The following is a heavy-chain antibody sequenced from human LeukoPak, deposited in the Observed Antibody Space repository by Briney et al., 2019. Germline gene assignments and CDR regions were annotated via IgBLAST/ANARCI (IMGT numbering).Heavy chain of an antibody. Sequence: PGGSLRLSCAASGFTFSSYAMSWVPQAPGKGLEWVAVISYDGSNKYYADSVKGRFTISRDNSKNTLYLQMNSLRAEDTAVYYCAREYSSSWYFDYWGQGTLVTVSS. D-gene: IGHD6-13*01. CDR1: GFTFSSYA. CDR2: ISYDGSNK. CDR3: AREYSSSWYFDY. J-gene: IGHJ4*02. V-gene: IGHV3-30-3*01.